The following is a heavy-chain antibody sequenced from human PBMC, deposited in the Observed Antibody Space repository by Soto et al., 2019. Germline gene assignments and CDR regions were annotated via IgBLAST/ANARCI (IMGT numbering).Heavy chain of an antibody. J-gene: IGHJ6*02. D-gene: IGHD2-15*01. CDR3: ARDRGYDAHDYYYNAMDV. CDR1: GCTFRRYT. Sequence: GGSRRRSWVASGCTFRRYTRNWHRQAPGKGLVWVSGIRAFSPFKFYADSVQGRFTISRDTAKNLQYLQMNRLRAEDTAVYYCARDRGYDAHDYYYNAMDVWGQGTTVTVSS. CDR2: IRAFSPFK. V-gene: IGHV3-21*01.